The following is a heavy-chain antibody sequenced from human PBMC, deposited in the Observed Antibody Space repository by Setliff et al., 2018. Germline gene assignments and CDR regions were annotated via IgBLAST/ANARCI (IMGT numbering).Heavy chain of an antibody. CDR2: IYTSWST. D-gene: IGHD1-1*01. V-gene: IGHV4-61*09. CDR3: ARTGTYRYFDY. CDR1: DDSISSRHYY. Sequence: LSLTCTVSDDSISSRHYYWSWIRQPAGKGLEWLGQIYTSWSTNYNPSLKGRATLSIDASKKQFSLRLTSVTAADTAVYYCARTGTYRYFDYWGQGALVTVS. J-gene: IGHJ4*02.